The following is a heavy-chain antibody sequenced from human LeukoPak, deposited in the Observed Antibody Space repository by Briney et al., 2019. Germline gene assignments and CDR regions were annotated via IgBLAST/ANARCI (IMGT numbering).Heavy chain of an antibody. CDR1: GGSISSYY. Sequence: SETLSLTCTVSGGSISSYYWSWIRQPAGKGLEWIGRIYISGSTNYNPSLKSRVTMSVDTSKNQVSLKMSSVTAADTAVYYCVRGARAARNWFDPWGQGTLVTVAS. V-gene: IGHV4-4*07. J-gene: IGHJ5*02. D-gene: IGHD6-13*01. CDR3: VRGARAARNWFDP. CDR2: IYISGST.